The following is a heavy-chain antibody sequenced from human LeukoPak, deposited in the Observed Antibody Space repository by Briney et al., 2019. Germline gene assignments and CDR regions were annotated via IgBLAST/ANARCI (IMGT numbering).Heavy chain of an antibody. V-gene: IGHV3-7*01. J-gene: IGHJ4*02. CDR1: GFTVSSNY. Sequence: PGGSLRLSCAASGFTVSSNYMSWVRQAPGKGLGWVANIKQDGSEQYYVDSVKGRFTISRDNAKNSLYLQMNSLRAEDTAVYYCARDSYSSSWSGLFDYWGQGTLVTVSS. CDR3: ARDSYSSSWSGLFDY. CDR2: IKQDGSEQ. D-gene: IGHD6-13*01.